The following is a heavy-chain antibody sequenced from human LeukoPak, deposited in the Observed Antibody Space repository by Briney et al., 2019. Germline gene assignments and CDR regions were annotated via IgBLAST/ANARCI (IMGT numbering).Heavy chain of an antibody. V-gene: IGHV4-39*01. CDR3: ARSEGYSSGWYLDY. CDR1: GGSISSSSYD. CDR2: MYYSGRT. D-gene: IGHD6-19*01. J-gene: IGHJ4*02. Sequence: PSETLSLTCTVSGGSISSSSYDWGWLRQPPGKGLEGIGSMYYSGRTYYNPSLKSRVNISVETSKNKFSLKLSSVTAADTAVYYCARSEGYSSGWYLDYWGQGTLVTVSS.